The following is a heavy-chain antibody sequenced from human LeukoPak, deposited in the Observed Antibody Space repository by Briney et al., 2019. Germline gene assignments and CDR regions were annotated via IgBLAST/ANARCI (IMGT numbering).Heavy chain of an antibody. CDR3: ARASITMIVVVT. J-gene: IGHJ4*02. CDR2: IYYSGST. CDR1: GGSISSSNYY. Sequence: PSETLSLTCTVSGGSISSSNYYWGWIRQPPGKGLEWIGSIYYSGSTYYNPSLKSRVTISVDTSKNQFSLKLSSVTAADTAVYYCARASITMIVVVTWGQGTLVTVSS. D-gene: IGHD3-22*01. V-gene: IGHV4-39*07.